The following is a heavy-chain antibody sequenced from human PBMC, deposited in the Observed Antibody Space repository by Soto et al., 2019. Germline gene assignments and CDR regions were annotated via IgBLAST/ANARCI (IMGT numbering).Heavy chain of an antibody. D-gene: IGHD3-9*01. V-gene: IGHV4-59*01. CDR1: GGSISSYY. Sequence: SETLSPTCTVSGGSISSYYWSWIRQPPGKGLEWIGYIYYSGSTNYNPSLKSRVTISVDTSKNQFSLKLSSVTAADTAVYYCARDRYFDWLTFDYWGQGTLVTVSS. CDR2: IYYSGST. J-gene: IGHJ4*02. CDR3: ARDRYFDWLTFDY.